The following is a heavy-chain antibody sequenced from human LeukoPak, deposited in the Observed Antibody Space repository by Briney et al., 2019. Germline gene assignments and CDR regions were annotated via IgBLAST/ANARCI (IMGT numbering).Heavy chain of an antibody. Sequence: GGSLRLSCAASGFTFSSYAMNWVRQAPGKGLEWVSSISSSSSYIYYADSVKGRFTISRDNAKNSLYLQMNSLRAEDTAVYYCSTAMVTYFDYWGQGTLVTVSS. CDR3: STAMVTYFDY. J-gene: IGHJ4*02. V-gene: IGHV3-21*01. CDR1: GFTFSSYA. D-gene: IGHD5-18*01. CDR2: ISSSSSYI.